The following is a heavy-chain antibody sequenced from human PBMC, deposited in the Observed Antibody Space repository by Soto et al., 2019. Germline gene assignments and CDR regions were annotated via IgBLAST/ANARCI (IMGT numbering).Heavy chain of an antibody. Sequence: GGSLRLSCAASGFTVSSNYMSWVRQAPGKGLEWVSVIYSGGSTYYADSVKGRFTISRDNSKNTLYLQMNSLRAEDTAVYYCARDYYYYDSKPFDIWGQGTMVTVSS. CDR2: IYSGGST. V-gene: IGHV3-66*01. J-gene: IGHJ3*02. CDR1: GFTVSSNY. CDR3: ARDYYYYDSKPFDI. D-gene: IGHD3-22*01.